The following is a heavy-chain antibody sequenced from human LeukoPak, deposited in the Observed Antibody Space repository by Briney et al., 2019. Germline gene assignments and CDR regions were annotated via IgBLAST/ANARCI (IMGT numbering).Heavy chain of an antibody. D-gene: IGHD3-22*01. CDR2: FDPEDGET. V-gene: IGHV1-24*01. J-gene: IGHJ4*02. Sequence: ASVKVSCNVSGYTLTKLSMHWVRQAPGKGLEWMGGFDPEDGETIYAQKFQGRVTMTEDTSTDTAYMELSSLRSEDTALYYCSTLAPYFYDSRTRPFDFWGQGTLVTVSS. CDR1: GYTLTKLS. CDR3: STLAPYFYDSRTRPFDF.